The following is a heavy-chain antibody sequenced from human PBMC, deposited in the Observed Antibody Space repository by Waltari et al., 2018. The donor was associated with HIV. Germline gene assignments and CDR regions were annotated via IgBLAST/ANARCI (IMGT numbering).Heavy chain of an antibody. D-gene: IGHD3-10*01. CDR2: IYYSGST. Sequence: QVQLQESGPGLVKPSETLSLTCTVSGGSISSYYWSWIRQPPGKGLEWIGYIYYSGSTNYNPSLKSRVTISVDTSKNQFSLKLSSVTAADTAVYYCAREMKGTSKNAFDIWGQGTMVTVSS. V-gene: IGHV4-59*01. CDR1: GGSISSYY. J-gene: IGHJ3*02. CDR3: AREMKGTSKNAFDI.